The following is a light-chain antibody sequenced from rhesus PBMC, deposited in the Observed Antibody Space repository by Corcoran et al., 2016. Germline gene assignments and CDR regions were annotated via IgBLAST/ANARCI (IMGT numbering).Light chain of an antibody. CDR3: QQHNSNPYS. Sequence: DIQMTQSPSSLSASVGDRVTITCQASQGITNWLAWYQQKPGKAPKLLIYAASSLQSGVPSRFRGSGSGTEFTLTISSLQPEDFATDYCQQHNSNPYSFGQGTKVEIK. V-gene: IGKV1-33*02. CDR2: AAS. J-gene: IGKJ2*01. CDR1: QGITNW.